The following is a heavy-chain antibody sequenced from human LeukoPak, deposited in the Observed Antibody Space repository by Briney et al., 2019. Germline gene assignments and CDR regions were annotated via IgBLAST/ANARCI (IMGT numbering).Heavy chain of an antibody. V-gene: IGHV3-21*01. CDR3: ARVAVSGPTGWFDS. D-gene: IGHD2-8*02. CDR2: ISSTSAYI. J-gene: IGHJ5*01. Sequence: GGSLRLSCAGSGFALKSYSLTWVRQAPGKGLEWVSSISSTSAYIHYADSVKGRFAISRDNVDNVVYLEMNSLGAEDTATYYCARVAVSGPTGWFDSWGQGTLVIVSS. CDR1: GFALKSYS.